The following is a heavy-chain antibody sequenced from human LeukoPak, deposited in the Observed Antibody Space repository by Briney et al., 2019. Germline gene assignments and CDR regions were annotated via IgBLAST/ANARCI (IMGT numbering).Heavy chain of an antibody. Sequence: QTGGSLRLSCAASGFTFYDYGMHWVRQTTGKGLERVSGISWNRGNTAYADPVKGPFTISRDNATNSLYLQMHRLRTEDTSLYYCANAYCGTDCPPDSWGQATLVTVSS. CDR1: GFTFYDYG. CDR3: ANAYCGTDCPPDS. CDR2: ISWNRGNT. J-gene: IGHJ5*01. D-gene: IGHD2-21*01. V-gene: IGHV3-9*01.